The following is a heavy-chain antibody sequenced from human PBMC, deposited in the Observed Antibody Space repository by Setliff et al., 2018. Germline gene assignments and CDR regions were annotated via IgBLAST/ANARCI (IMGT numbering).Heavy chain of an antibody. V-gene: IGHV1-18*01. J-gene: IGHJ4*02. CDR2: ISPYNGNT. D-gene: IGHD2-2*01. CDR3: SRGRRGSTWTSDS. Sequence: ASVKVSCKASGYTFKTYGFTWVRQAPGQGLEWMGWISPYNGNTNSAQKFQGRVTMTTDTSITTAYLKLSGLTSDDTAVYYCSRGRRGSTWTSDSWGQGTLVTVSS. CDR1: GYTFKTYG.